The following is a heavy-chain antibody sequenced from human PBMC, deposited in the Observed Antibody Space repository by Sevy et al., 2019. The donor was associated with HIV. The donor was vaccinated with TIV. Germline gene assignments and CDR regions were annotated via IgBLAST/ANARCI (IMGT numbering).Heavy chain of an antibody. J-gene: IGHJ6*02. D-gene: IGHD3-10*01. CDR2: ISSGSSYI. CDR1: GFTFSYYD. CDR3: AKDGAYYGSDGMDV. Sequence: GGSLRLSCAASGFTFSYYDLSWVRQAPGKGLEWVSSISSGSSYIFYADSVKGRFTISRDNAKNSLCLQMNSLRADDTAVYDCAKDGAYYGSDGMDVWGQGATVTVSS. V-gene: IGHV3-21*01.